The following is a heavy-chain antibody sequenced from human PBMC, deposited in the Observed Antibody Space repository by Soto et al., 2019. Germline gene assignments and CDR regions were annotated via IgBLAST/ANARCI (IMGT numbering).Heavy chain of an antibody. Sequence: PSETLSLTCAVYGGSFSGYYWSWIRQPPGKGLEWIGEINHSGSTNYNPSLKSRVTISVDTSKNQFSLKLSSVTAEDTAVYYCARYIPGVRYYGLDVWGQGTTVTVSS. V-gene: IGHV4-34*01. CDR1: GGSFSGYY. CDR2: INHSGST. J-gene: IGHJ6*02. D-gene: IGHD2-2*01. CDR3: ARYIPGVRYYGLDV.